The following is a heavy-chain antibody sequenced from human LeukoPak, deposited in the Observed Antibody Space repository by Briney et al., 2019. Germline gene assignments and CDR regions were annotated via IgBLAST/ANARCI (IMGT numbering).Heavy chain of an antibody. J-gene: IGHJ4*02. CDR1: GGSISSSSYY. CDR3: ARGGYIYDSSGYYARFDH. CDR2: IYYSGST. V-gene: IGHV4-39*07. D-gene: IGHD3-22*01. Sequence: PSETLSLTCAVSGGSISSSSYYWGWIRQPPGKGLEWIGSIYYSGSTYYNPSLKSRVTISVDTSKNQFSLKLSSVTAADTAVYYCARGGYIYDSSGYYARFDHWGQGTLVTVSS.